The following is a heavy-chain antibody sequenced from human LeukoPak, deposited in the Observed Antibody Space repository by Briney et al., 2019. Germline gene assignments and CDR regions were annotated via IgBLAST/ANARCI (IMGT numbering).Heavy chain of an antibody. V-gene: IGHV4-39*01. Sequence: PSETLSLTCTVSGGSISSSSYYWGWIRQPPGEGLEWIGSISYSGSTYYNPSLKSRVTISVDTSKNQFSLKLSSVTAADTAVYSCARHRSTVLGGTLRIFDYWGQGTLVTVSS. CDR3: ARHRSTVLGGTLRIFDY. J-gene: IGHJ4*02. CDR2: ISYSGST. D-gene: IGHD1-26*01. CDR1: GGSISSSSYY.